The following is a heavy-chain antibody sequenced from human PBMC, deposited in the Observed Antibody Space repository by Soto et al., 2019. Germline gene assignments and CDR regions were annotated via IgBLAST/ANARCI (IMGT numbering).Heavy chain of an antibody. CDR1: GFTFDDYA. CDR3: AKDLYSNYGDALDI. D-gene: IGHD4-4*01. CDR2: ISWNSDNI. V-gene: IGHV3-9*01. Sequence: RRLSCAASGFTFDDYAMHWVRQAPGKGLEWVSGISWNSDNIGYADSVEGRFTISRDNVKNSLYLQMNSLRAEDTALYYCAKDLYSNYGDALDICGQGTMVTVSS. J-gene: IGHJ3*02.